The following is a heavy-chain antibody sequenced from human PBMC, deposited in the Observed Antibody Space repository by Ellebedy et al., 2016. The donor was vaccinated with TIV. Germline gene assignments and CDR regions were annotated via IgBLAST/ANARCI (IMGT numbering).Heavy chain of an antibody. CDR3: ARGEWIQLWNY. CDR2: INHSGST. D-gene: IGHD5-18*01. CDR1: GGSFSGYY. J-gene: IGHJ4*02. V-gene: IGHV4-34*01. Sequence: SETLSLTXAVYGGSFSGYYWSWIRQPPGKGLEWIGEINHSGSTNYNPSLKSRVTISVDTSKNQFSLKLSSVTAADTAVYYCARGEWIQLWNYWGQGTLVTVSS.